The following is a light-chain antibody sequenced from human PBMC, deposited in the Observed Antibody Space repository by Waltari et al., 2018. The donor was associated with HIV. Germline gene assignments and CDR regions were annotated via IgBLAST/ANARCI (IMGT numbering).Light chain of an antibody. J-gene: IGLJ1*01. CDR1: NIGAKS. V-gene: IGLV3-21*02. CDR3: QVWDMTSDHFV. CDR2: DDV. Sequence: SYVLTQPPSVSVAPGQTASITCGGHNIGAKSVHWYRHPLGQAPVLVVYDDVERPSGMSDRFSGSNSGNTATLLITGTDVGDEAEYYCQVWDMTSDHFVFGPGTTVTVL.